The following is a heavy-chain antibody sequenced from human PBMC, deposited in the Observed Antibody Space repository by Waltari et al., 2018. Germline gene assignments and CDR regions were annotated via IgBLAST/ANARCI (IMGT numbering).Heavy chain of an antibody. V-gene: IGHV4-39*07. CDR3: ASGGGYTNGWDY. Sequence: QPLLQESGPGLVKPSETLSLTCSVSGGSISSSNYYWSWIRQPPGKGLEWIGNIYYSGDTYYNPFLKSRVTISLDTSKNQFSLKLRSVIAADTAVYFCASGGGYTNGWDYWGQGTLVTVSS. CDR1: GGSISSSNYY. CDR2: IYYSGDT. J-gene: IGHJ4*02. D-gene: IGHD2-8*01.